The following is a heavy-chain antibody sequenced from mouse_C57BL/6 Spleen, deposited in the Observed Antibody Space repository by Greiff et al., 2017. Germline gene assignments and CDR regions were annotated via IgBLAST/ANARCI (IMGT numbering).Heavy chain of an antibody. Sequence: VQLVESGAELAKPGASVKLSCRASGSTLPSYWRTGVNKRPGQGLEWIGYINPSSGYTKYNQKFKDKATLTPDKSSSTAYMQLSSLTYEDSAVYYCARGWLLDYFDYWGQGTTLTVSS. D-gene: IGHD2-3*01. CDR3: ARGWLLDYFDY. CDR2: INPSSGYT. J-gene: IGHJ2*01. CDR1: GSTLPSYW. V-gene: IGHV1-7*01.